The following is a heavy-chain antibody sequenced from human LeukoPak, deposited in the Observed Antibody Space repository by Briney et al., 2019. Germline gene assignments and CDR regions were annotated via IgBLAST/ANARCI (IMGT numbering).Heavy chain of an antibody. CDR3: ARSRSAGY. V-gene: IGHV3-7*01. CDR2: IKRDGSEK. CDR1: GFTFSSYW. Sequence: GGSLRLSCAASGFTFSSYWMSWVRRAPGKGLEWVANIKRDGSEKYYVDSVKGRFTISRDNAKNSLYLQMDSLGAEDTAVYYCARSRSAGYWGQGTLVTVSS. J-gene: IGHJ4*02.